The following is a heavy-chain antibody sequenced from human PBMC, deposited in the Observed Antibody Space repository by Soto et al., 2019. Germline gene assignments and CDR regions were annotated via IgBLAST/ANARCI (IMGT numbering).Heavy chain of an antibody. D-gene: IGHD3-3*01. J-gene: IGHJ4*02. CDR2: IYYSGSA. CDR1: GGSISSYY. Sequence: PSETLSLTCTVSGGSISSYYWSWIRQPPGKGLEWIGYIYYSGSANYNPSLKSRVTISVDTSKNQFSLKLSSVTAADMAVYYCARGFNYDFWSGYPSFYYFDYWGQGTLVTVSS. V-gene: IGHV4-59*01. CDR3: ARGFNYDFWSGYPSFYYFDY.